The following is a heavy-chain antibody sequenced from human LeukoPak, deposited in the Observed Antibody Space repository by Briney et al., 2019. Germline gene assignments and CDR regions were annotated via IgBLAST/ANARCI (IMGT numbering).Heavy chain of an antibody. Sequence: ASVKVSCKASGYIFTRYYMHWVRQAPGQGLEWMGIIHPSGGGTSYAQKFQGRVTMTRDMSTSTVYMELSSLRSEDTAVYHCARQSQEYHYYMDVWGKGTPVTVSS. V-gene: IGHV1-46*01. J-gene: IGHJ6*03. CDR2: IHPSGGGT. CDR3: ARQSQEYHYYMDV. CDR1: GYIFTRYY. D-gene: IGHD6-6*01.